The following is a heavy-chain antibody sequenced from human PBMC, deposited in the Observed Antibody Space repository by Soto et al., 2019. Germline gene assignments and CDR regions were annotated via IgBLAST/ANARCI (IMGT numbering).Heavy chain of an antibody. CDR3: ARCSSSWYGYYYYGMDV. V-gene: IGHV1-18*01. D-gene: IGHD6-13*01. CDR2: ISAYNGNT. J-gene: IGHJ6*02. CDR1: GYTFTSYG. Sequence: ASVKVSCKASGYTFTSYGISWVRQAPGQGLEWMGWISAYNGNTNYAQKLQGRVTMTTDTSTSTAYMELRSLRSDDTAVYYCARCSSSWYGYYYYGMDVWGQGTTVTVSS.